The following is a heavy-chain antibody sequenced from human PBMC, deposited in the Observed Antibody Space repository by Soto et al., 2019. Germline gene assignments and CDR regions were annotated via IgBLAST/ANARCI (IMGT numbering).Heavy chain of an antibody. D-gene: IGHD2-15*01. CDR2: MSGSGGST. V-gene: IGHV3-23*01. CDR1: GFTFSNYP. Sequence: EVQLLESGGGLVQPGGSLSLSCEASGFTFSNYPLSWVPQAQGKGREWFSAMSGSGGSTYYADSVKGRFTISRDNSKNTLFLQMNSLRAEDTAVYYCAKDRYCSGGSCYSEWAFDIWGQGTMVTVSS. J-gene: IGHJ3*02. CDR3: AKDRYCSGGSCYSEWAFDI.